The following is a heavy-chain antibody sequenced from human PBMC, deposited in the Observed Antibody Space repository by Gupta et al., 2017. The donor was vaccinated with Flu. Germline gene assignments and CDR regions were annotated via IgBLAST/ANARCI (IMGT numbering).Heavy chain of an antibody. CDR1: GYMFGSSW. J-gene: IGHJ6*02. Sequence: EEQLLQSGPEVHKPGESLRISCEGSGYMFGSSWVDLVRHKPGKGPEWMGSIWPGDSTVQYSPSFQGLVSISVDKSTDTAFLQWRSLKASDSAMYYCAKQGAAAAYGLDVWGQGTSVAVSS. CDR2: IWPGDSTV. CDR3: AKQGAAAAYGLDV. D-gene: IGHD6-25*01. V-gene: IGHV5-51*01.